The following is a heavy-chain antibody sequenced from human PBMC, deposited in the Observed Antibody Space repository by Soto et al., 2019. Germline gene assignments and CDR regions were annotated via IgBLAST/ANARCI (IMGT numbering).Heavy chain of an antibody. V-gene: IGHV4-59*01. Sequence: PSETLSLTCTVSGGSISSYYWSWIRQPPGKGLEWIGYIYYSGSTNYNPSLKSRVTISVDTSKNQFSLKLSSVTAADTAVYYCAKSRGVEVPAASRYFDPWGQGTLVTVSS. D-gene: IGHD2-2*01. CDR3: AKSRGVEVPAASRYFDP. CDR1: GGSISSYY. J-gene: IGHJ4*02. CDR2: IYYSGST.